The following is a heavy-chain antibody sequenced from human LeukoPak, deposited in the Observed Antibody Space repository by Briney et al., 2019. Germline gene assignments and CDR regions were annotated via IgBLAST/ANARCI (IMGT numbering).Heavy chain of an antibody. Sequence: GRSLRLSCAASGFTFSSYAMHWVRQAPGKGLEWVSGISWNSGSIGYADSVKGRFTISRDNAKNSLYLQMNSLRAEDTALYYCAKEIPSGKQQLVPLYYYYGMDVWGQGTTVTVSS. CDR1: GFTFSSYA. J-gene: IGHJ6*02. CDR3: AKEIPSGKQQLVPLYYYYGMDV. D-gene: IGHD6-13*01. CDR2: ISWNSGSI. V-gene: IGHV3-9*01.